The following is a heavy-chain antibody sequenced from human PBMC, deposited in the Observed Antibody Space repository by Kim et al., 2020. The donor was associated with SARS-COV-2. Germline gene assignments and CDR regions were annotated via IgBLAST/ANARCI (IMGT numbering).Heavy chain of an antibody. V-gene: IGHV3-73*01. D-gene: IGHD2-2*01. J-gene: IGHJ3*02. Sequence: GGSLRLSCAASGFTFSDSAMYWVRQASGKGLEWVGRIRSKANSYATAYDVSVKGRFIISRDDSKNTAYLQMNSLKTEDTAIYYSTTVPPSSNSWWDAFD. CDR3: TTVPPSSNSWWDAFD. CDR1: GFTFSDSA. CDR2: IRSKANSYAT.